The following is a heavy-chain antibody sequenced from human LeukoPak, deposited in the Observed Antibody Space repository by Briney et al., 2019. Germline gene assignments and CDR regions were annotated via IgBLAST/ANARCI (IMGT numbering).Heavy chain of an antibody. CDR3: AREGDSGSYFYYFDY. Sequence: GGSLRLSCAASGFTFSSYWMHWVRQAPGKGLVWVSRIKSDGTSTSYADSVKGRFTISRDNAKNTLYLQMNSLRAEGTAVYYCAREGDSGSYFYYFDYWGQGTLVTVSS. V-gene: IGHV3-74*01. D-gene: IGHD1-26*01. CDR1: GFTFSSYW. CDR2: IKSDGTST. J-gene: IGHJ4*02.